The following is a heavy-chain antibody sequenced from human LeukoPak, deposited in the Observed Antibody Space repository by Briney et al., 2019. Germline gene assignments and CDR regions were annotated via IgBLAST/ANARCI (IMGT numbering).Heavy chain of an antibody. D-gene: IGHD5-24*01. J-gene: IGHJ4*02. CDR2: IRYDGSNK. V-gene: IGHV3-30*02. Sequence: GGSLRLSCAASGFTFSSYGMHWVRQTPGKGLEWVAFIRYDGSNKYYADSVKGRFTISRDNSKNTLYLQMNSLRAEDTAVYYCAREEDGYNTGGLDYWGQGTLVTVSS. CDR3: AREEDGYNTGGLDY. CDR1: GFTFSSYG.